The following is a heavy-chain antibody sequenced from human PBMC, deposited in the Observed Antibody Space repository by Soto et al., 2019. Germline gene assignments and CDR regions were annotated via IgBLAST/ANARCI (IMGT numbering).Heavy chain of an antibody. Sequence: EVQLVESGGGLVQPGGSLRLSCAASGFTFSSYEMNWVRQAPGKGLEWVSYISSSGRTIYYADSVKGRFTISRDNAKKTLYLQMTSMRAEETAVYYCARSGYKCNDGARGYFDYWGQGTLVTVSS. CDR3: ARSGYKCNDGARGYFDY. CDR1: GFTFSSYE. V-gene: IGHV3-48*03. CDR2: ISSSGRTI. J-gene: IGHJ4*02. D-gene: IGHD1-20*01.